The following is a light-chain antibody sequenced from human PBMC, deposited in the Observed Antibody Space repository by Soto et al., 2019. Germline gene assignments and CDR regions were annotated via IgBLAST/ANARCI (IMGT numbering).Light chain of an antibody. CDR2: GNS. Sequence: QSVLTQPPSVSGAPGQRVTISCTGSSSNIGAGYDVHWYQQLPGTAPKLLIYGNSNRPSGVPDRFSGSKSGTSASLAITGLQAEDEGDYYCQSYDSSLRGLVFGGGTQLTVL. CDR1: SSNIGAGYD. CDR3: QSYDSSLRGLV. V-gene: IGLV1-40*01. J-gene: IGLJ3*02.